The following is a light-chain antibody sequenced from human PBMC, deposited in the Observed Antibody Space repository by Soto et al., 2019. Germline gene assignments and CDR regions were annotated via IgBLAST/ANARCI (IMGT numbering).Light chain of an antibody. CDR1: QSVSSY. CDR2: DAS. CDR3: QQRSNWPLT. V-gene: IGKV3-11*01. Sequence: EVVLTQSPATLSLSPGERATLSCRASQSVSSYLGWYQQKPGQAPRLLIYDASNRATGIPARFSGSGSGTDFTLTISSLEPEDFAAYYCQQRSNWPLTFGGGTKVDNK. J-gene: IGKJ4*01.